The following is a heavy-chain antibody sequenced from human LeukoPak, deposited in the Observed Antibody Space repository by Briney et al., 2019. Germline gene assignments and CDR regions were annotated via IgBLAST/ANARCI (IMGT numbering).Heavy chain of an antibody. Sequence: GGSLRLSCAASGFTFSSYEVNWVRQAPGKGLEWVSYISSSGSTIYYADSVKGRFTISRDNAKNSLYLQMNSLRAEDTAVYYCARDLGGYSSSWGYYYYFNAMDVWGQGTTVTVSS. V-gene: IGHV3-48*03. CDR2: ISSSGSTI. J-gene: IGHJ6*02. CDR1: GFTFSSYE. D-gene: IGHD6-13*01. CDR3: ARDLGGYSSSWGYYYYFNAMDV.